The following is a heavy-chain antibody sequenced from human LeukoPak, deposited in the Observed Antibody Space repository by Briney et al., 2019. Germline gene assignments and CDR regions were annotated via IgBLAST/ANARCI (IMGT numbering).Heavy chain of an antibody. D-gene: IGHD2-15*01. CDR3: ARRRGAAYFDY. CDR2: INHSGST. J-gene: IGHJ4*02. CDR1: GGSFSGYY. Sequence: SETLSLTCAVYGGSFSGYYWSWIRQPPGKGLEWIGEINHSGSTNYNPSLKSRVTISVDTSKNQFSLKLSSATAADTAVYYCARRRGAAYFDYWGQGTLVTVSS. V-gene: IGHV4-34*01.